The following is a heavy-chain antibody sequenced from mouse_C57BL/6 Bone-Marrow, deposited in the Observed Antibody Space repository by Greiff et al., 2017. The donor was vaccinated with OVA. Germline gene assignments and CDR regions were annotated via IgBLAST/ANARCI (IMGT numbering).Heavy chain of an antibody. CDR2: IYPGSGST. Sequence: QVQLQQPGAELVKPGASVKMSCKASGYTFTSYWITWVKQRPGQGLEWIGDIYPGSGSTNYNEKFKSKATLTVDTSSSTAYMQLSSLTSEDSAVYYYARSTLITTVVAHWYFDVWGTGTTVTVSS. J-gene: IGHJ1*03. D-gene: IGHD1-1*01. V-gene: IGHV1-55*01. CDR3: ARSTLITTVVAHWYFDV. CDR1: GYTFTSYW.